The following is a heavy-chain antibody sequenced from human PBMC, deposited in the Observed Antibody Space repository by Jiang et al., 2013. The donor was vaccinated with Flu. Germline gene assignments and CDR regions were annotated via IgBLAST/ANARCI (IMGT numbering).Heavy chain of an antibody. Sequence: GLVKPSETLSLTCTVSGGSISSSSYYWGWIRQPPGKGLEWIGSIYYSGSTYYNPSLKSRVTISVDTSKNQFSLKLSSVTAADTAVYYCASERGSSGWAYYFDYWGQGTLVTVSS. CDR2: IYYSGST. CDR1: GGSISSSSYY. D-gene: IGHD6-19*01. V-gene: IGHV4-39*01. CDR3: ASERGSSGWAYYFDY. J-gene: IGHJ4*02.